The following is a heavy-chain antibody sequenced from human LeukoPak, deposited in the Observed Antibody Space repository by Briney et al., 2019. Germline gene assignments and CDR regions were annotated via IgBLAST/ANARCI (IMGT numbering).Heavy chain of an antibody. CDR2: IYYSGST. CDR1: GGSISSYY. D-gene: IGHD1-26*01. J-gene: IGHJ6*02. V-gene: IGHV4-59*01. Sequence: PSETLSLTCTVSGGSISSYYWSWIRQPPGKGLEWIGYIYYSGSTNYNPSLKSRVTISVDTSKNQFSLKLSPVTAADTAVYYCARECRNYSGSPPYYYYYGMDVWGQGTTVTVSS. CDR3: ARECRNYSGSPPYYYYYGMDV.